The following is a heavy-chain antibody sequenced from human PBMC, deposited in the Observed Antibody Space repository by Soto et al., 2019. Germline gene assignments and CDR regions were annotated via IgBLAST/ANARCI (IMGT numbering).Heavy chain of an antibody. CDR2: INEDGSQK. D-gene: IGHD3-22*01. CDR1: GFLFSRNW. Sequence: GGSLRLSCAASGFLFSRNWMSWVRQAPGKGLEWVGNINEDGSQKFCVDSVKGRFTISRDDAKKSVYLEMNSLRVEDTAVYYCARGNYYDSRGYYLDYWGQGTLVTVSS. J-gene: IGHJ4*02. CDR3: ARGNYYDSRGYYLDY. V-gene: IGHV3-7*01.